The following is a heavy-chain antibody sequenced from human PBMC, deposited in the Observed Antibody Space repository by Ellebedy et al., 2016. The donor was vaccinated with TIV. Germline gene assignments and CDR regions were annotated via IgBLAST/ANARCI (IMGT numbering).Heavy chain of an antibody. CDR3: ARWFGELLYVRWFDT. D-gene: IGHD3-10*01. CDR2: IYHSGRT. J-gene: IGHJ5*02. Sequence: SETLSLTCTVSGASMSSSSSYWGWIRQPPGKGLEWIGSIYHSGRTFYKPSLKSRLTISVDTSKDQFSLELTSAPDSETAVYYCARWFGELLYVRWFDTWGQGTLVTVSS. CDR1: GASMSSSSSY. V-gene: IGHV4-39*01.